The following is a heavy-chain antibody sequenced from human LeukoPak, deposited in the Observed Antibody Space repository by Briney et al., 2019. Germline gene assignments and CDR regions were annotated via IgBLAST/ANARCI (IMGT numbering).Heavy chain of an antibody. CDR1: GFTNTNSS. D-gene: IGHD3-10*01. Sequence: GTSVKVSCKASGFTNTNSSVQWVRQARGQRPEWIGWIVVGTGKTNYAQRLQERVTITRDMSTGTVDMELSSLRSEDTAVYYCAAEYYGSGSYPSDYGMDVWGQGTTVTVSS. CDR2: IVVGTGKT. CDR3: AAEYYGSGSYPSDYGMDV. V-gene: IGHV1-58*01. J-gene: IGHJ6*02.